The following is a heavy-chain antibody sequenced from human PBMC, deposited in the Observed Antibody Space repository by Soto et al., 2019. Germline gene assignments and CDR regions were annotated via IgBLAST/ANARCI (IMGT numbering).Heavy chain of an antibody. V-gene: IGHV1-58*01. D-gene: IGHD6-13*01. CDR1: GFTFTTSA. CDR2: IVVGSGNT. CDR3: AADLSSSYYYFDY. Sequence: SVKVSCKTSGFTFTTSAVQWVRQARGQRLEWIGWIVVGSGNTNYAQKFQERVTITADESTSTAYMELSSLRSEDTAVYYCAADLSSSYYYFDYWGQGTLVTVSS. J-gene: IGHJ4*02.